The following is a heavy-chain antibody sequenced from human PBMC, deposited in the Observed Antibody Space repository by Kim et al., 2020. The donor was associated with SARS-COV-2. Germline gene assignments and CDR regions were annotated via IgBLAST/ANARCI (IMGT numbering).Heavy chain of an antibody. D-gene: IGHD6-19*01. J-gene: IGHJ5*02. CDR3: ARVGSGWYHWFDP. V-gene: IGHV4-39*07. CDR2: IYYSGST. CDR1: GGSISSSSYY. Sequence: SETLSLTCTVSGGSISSSSYYWGWIRQPPGKGLEWIGSIYYSGSTYYNPSLKSRVTISVDTSKNQFSLKLSSVTAADTAVYYCARVGSGWYHWFDPCGQG.